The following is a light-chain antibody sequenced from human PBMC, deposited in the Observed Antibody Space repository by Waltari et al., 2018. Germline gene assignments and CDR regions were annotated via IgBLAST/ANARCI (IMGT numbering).Light chain of an antibody. CDR3: SSYTSSSTLYV. V-gene: IGLV2-14*01. Sequence: QSALTQPASVSGSPGQSITISCTGTSSDVGGYNYVSWYQQHPGKAPKLMIYEVSNRPSGVSNRFSGSKPGLQAEDEADYYCSSYTSSSTLYVFGTGTKVTVL. CDR1: SSDVGGYNY. CDR2: EVS. J-gene: IGLJ1*01.